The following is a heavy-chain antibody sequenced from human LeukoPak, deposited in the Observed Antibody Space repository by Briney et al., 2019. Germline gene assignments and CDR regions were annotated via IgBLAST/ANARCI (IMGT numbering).Heavy chain of an antibody. CDR3: ARGISHSSGSIDF. J-gene: IGHJ4*02. D-gene: IGHD3-22*01. V-gene: IGHV4-34*01. CDR2: INHGGRT. CDR1: AFTLSTYA. Sequence: GSLRLSCAASAFTLSTYAMSWVRQAPGKGLEWIGEINHGGRTTYNPSLKSRVTMSLDASKNDFSLRLNSVTAADTAVYYCARGISHSSGSIDFWGPGTRVTVSA.